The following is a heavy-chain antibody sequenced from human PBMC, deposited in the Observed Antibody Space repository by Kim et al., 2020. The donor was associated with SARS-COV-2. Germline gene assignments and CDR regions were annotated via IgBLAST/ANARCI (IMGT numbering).Heavy chain of an antibody. CDR1: GGSIRSGGKF. Sequence: SETLSRTCSVSGGSIRSGGKFWTWIRQHPAKGLEWIGYISYSGNSHYSPSLRSRVSISLQTSENQFSLELTSVTAADTAVYYCVRGQPLDYWGQGILVTVSS. CDR3: VRGQPLDY. J-gene: IGHJ4*02. V-gene: IGHV4-31*03. D-gene: IGHD2-2*01. CDR2: ISYSGNS.